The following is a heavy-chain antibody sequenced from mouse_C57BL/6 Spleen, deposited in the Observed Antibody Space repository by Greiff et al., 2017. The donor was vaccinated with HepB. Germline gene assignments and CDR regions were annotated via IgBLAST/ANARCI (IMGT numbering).Heavy chain of an antibody. V-gene: IGHV5-16*01. CDR2: INYDGSST. J-gene: IGHJ1*03. Sequence: DVHLVESEGGLVQPGSSMKLSCTASGFTFSDYYMAWVRQVPEKGLEWVANINYDGSSTYYLDSLKSRFIISRDNAKNILYLQMSSLKSEDTATYYCAREDTVSYWYFDVWGTGTTVTVSS. CDR1: GFTFSDYY. D-gene: IGHD1-1*01. CDR3: AREDTVSYWYFDV.